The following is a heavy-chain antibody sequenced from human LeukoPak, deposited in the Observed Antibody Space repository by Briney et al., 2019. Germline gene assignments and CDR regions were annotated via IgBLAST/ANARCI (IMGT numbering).Heavy chain of an antibody. CDR2: IYHTESS. J-gene: IGHJ4*02. D-gene: IGHD3-10*01. Sequence: PSQTLSLTCTVSGGSISSGGYYWSWIRQPPGKGLEWIGYIYHTESSYYNPSLQSRVTISVDRSKNQFSLKLSSMTAADTAVYYCARVPYGSGSYLFDYWGQGTLVTVSS. CDR1: GGSISSGGYY. V-gene: IGHV4-30-2*01. CDR3: ARVPYGSGSYLFDY.